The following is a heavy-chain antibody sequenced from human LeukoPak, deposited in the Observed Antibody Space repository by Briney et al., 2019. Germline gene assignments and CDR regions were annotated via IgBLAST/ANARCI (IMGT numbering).Heavy chain of an antibody. J-gene: IGHJ6*02. CDR3: ARVVTVYYYYYGMDV. CDR2: IYYSGST. V-gene: IGHV4-39*07. D-gene: IGHD4-11*01. Sequence: SETLSLTCTVSGGSISSSSYYWGWIRQPPGKGLEWIGSIYYSGSTNYNPSLKSRVTISVDTSKNQFSLKLSSVTAADTAVYYCARVVTVYYYYYGMDVWGQGTTVTVSS. CDR1: GGSISSSSYY.